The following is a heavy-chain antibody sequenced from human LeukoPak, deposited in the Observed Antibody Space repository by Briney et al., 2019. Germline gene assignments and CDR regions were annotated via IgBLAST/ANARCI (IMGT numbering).Heavy chain of an antibody. V-gene: IGHV3-7*01. CDR3: AREYSSGWSKGYFVY. J-gene: IGHJ4*02. CDR2: IEQDGSEK. Sequence: PRGSLRLSCAASEFTFNSYWMSWVRQAPGKGLEWVANIEQDGSEKYNVDSVKGRFTISRDNAKNSLYLQMNTLRAEDTAVYYCAREYSSGWSKGYFVYWGQGTLVTVSS. D-gene: IGHD6-19*01. CDR1: EFTFNSYW.